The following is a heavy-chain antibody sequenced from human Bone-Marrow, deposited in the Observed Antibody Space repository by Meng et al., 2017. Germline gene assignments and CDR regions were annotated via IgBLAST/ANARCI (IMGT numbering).Heavy chain of an antibody. D-gene: IGHD6-19*01. CDR1: GYTFTSYD. CDR3: ARVGAIAVVPSFDY. Sequence: ASVKVSCKASGYTFTSYDINWVRQATGQGLEWMGWMNPNSGNTGYAQKFQGRVTMTRDTSISTAYMELSRLRSDDTAVYYCARVGAIAVVPSFDYWGQGTLVTVSS. CDR2: MNPNSGNT. V-gene: IGHV1-8*01. J-gene: IGHJ4*02.